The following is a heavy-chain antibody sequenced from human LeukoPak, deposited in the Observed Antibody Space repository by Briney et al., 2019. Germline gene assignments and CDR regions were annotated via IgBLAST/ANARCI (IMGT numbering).Heavy chain of an antibody. Sequence: GGSLRLSCAASGFTFSSYAMSWVRQAPGKGLEWVSAISGSGGSTYYADSVKGRFSISRDNSKNTVYLQMNSLRAEDTAVYYCARARLPKYYFDYWGQGTLVTVSS. CDR1: GFTFSSYA. V-gene: IGHV3-23*01. CDR2: ISGSGGST. J-gene: IGHJ4*02. D-gene: IGHD6-25*01. CDR3: ARARLPKYYFDY.